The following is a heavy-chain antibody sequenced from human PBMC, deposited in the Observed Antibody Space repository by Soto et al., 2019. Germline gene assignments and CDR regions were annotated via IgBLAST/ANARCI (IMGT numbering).Heavy chain of an antibody. CDR1: GGSFSGYY. V-gene: IGHV4-34*01. J-gene: IGHJ4*02. Sequence: QVQLQQWGAGLLKPSETLSLTCAVYGGSFSGYYWSWIRQPPGKGLEWIGEINHSGSTNYNPSLKSRVTISVDTSKNQFSLKLSSVTAADTAVYYCARRWIAVAGNRDGPEPFDYWGQGTLVTVSS. CDR2: INHSGST. D-gene: IGHD6-19*01. CDR3: ARRWIAVAGNRDGPEPFDY.